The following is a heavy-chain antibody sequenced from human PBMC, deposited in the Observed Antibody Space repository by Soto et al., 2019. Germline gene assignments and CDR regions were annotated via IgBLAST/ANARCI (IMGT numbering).Heavy chain of an antibody. CDR1: GGSCSGYY. CDR2: INHSGST. CDR3: ARGTPIVVVPAAMGLGYYYYMDV. Sequence: SETLSVTCGVYGGSCSGYYWSWIRQPPGKGLEWIGEINHSGSTNYNPSLKSRVTISVDTSKNQFSLKLSSVTAADTAVYYCARGTPIVVVPAAMGLGYYYYMDVWGKGTTVTVSS. J-gene: IGHJ6*03. V-gene: IGHV4-34*01. D-gene: IGHD2-2*01.